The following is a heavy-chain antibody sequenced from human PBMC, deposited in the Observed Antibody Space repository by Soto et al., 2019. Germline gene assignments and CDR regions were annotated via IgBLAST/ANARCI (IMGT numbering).Heavy chain of an antibody. CDR3: ARDQPGEEEFDL. J-gene: IGHJ2*01. V-gene: IGHV3-48*03. D-gene: IGHD7-27*01. Sequence: EVQLVESGGALVQPGGSLRLSCAASGFTFNSYGMNWVRQAPGKGLEWVSYISTSGTTIYYADSVKGRFTISRDNAKNSLFLQMNSLRAEDTAVYYCARDQPGEEEFDLWGRGTLVTVSS. CDR1: GFTFNSYG. CDR2: ISTSGTTI.